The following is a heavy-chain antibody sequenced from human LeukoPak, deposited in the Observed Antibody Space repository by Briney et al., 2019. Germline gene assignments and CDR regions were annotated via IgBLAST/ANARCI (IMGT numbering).Heavy chain of an antibody. CDR3: ASGDCSSSTCMGY. CDR2: ISISGGST. CDR1: GFTFTAYA. V-gene: IGHV3-23*01. D-gene: IGHD2-2*01. Sequence: GGSLRLSCAASGFTFTAYAMSWVGQAPGKGLEGVSGISISGGSTYYADSVKGRFTISRDNSKNMLYLQMNSLRAEDTAVYYCASGDCSSSTCMGYWGQGTLVTVSS. J-gene: IGHJ4*02.